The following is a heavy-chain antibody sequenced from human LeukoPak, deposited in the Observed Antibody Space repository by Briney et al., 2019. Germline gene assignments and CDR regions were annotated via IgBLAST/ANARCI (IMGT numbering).Heavy chain of an antibody. J-gene: IGHJ4*02. Sequence: ASVKVSCKASGYNFTTYGIAWVRQAPGHGLEWMGWISPDNGNTNYAQNLQGRVTMTRDTSTSTAYMELKSLISDDTAVYYCARHLFWVVPIDNWGQGTLVTVSS. V-gene: IGHV1-18*01. CDR2: ISPDNGNT. D-gene: IGHD3-3*01. CDR1: GYNFTTYG. CDR3: ARHLFWVVPIDN.